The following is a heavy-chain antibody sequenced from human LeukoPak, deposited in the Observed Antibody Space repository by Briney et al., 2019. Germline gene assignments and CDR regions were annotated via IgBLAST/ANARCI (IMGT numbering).Heavy chain of an antibody. CDR1: GFTFSSYS. CDR3: AKDGWYYDSSGYYNY. Sequence: GGSLRLSCVASGFTFSSYSMNWVRQAPGKGLEWVSSISSSSSYIYYADSVKGRFTISRDNAKNPLYLQMNSLRAEDTAVYYCAKDGWYYDSSGYYNYWGQGTLVTVSS. D-gene: IGHD3-22*01. J-gene: IGHJ4*02. CDR2: ISSSSSYI. V-gene: IGHV3-21*01.